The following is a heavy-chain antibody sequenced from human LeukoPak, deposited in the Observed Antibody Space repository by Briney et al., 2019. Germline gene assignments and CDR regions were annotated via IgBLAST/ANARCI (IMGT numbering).Heavy chain of an antibody. V-gene: IGHV4-4*07. D-gene: IGHD3-22*01. CDR1: GGSLTSYY. Sequence: PSETLSLTCTVSGGSLTSYYWSWIRQPAGRGLEWIGRIYTSGSTYYNPSLKSRVTMSVDTSKNQFSLKLTSVTDADTAVYYCARDAYYYDGSGYYVVDYWGQGTLVTVSS. J-gene: IGHJ4*02. CDR3: ARDAYYYDGSGYYVVDY. CDR2: IYTSGST.